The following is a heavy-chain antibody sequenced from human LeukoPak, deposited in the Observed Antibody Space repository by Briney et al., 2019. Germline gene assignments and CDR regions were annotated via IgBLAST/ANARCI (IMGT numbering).Heavy chain of an antibody. Sequence: EASVKVSCKASGYTFTNYDINWVRQATGQGLEWMGWMNPNSGNTGYAQQFQGRVTMTRNTSISTAYMELSSLRSDDTAVYYCARDASILDDILTGNYYYYGMDVWGKGTTVTVSS. CDR1: GYTFTNYD. CDR2: MNPNSGNT. J-gene: IGHJ6*04. D-gene: IGHD3-9*01. V-gene: IGHV1-8*01. CDR3: ARDASILDDILTGNYYYYGMDV.